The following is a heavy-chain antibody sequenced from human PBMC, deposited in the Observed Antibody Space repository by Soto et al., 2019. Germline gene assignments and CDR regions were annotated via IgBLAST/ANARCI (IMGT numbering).Heavy chain of an antibody. CDR1: GGSVGSGSYY. CDR3: ARVTGRGYYFDY. Sequence: SETLSLTCTVSGGSVGSGSYYWSWIRQPPGKGLEWIGYIYYSGSTNYNPSLKSRVTISVDTSKNQFSLKLSSVTAADTAVYYCARVTGRGYYFDYWGQGTLVTVSS. V-gene: IGHV4-61*01. CDR2: IYYSGST. J-gene: IGHJ4*02. D-gene: IGHD1-26*01.